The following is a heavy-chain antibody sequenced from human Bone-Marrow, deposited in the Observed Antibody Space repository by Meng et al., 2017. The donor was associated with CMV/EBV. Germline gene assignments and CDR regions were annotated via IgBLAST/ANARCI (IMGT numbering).Heavy chain of an antibody. CDR3: ARDRSHGYFFDY. J-gene: IGHJ4*02. V-gene: IGHV3-21*01. CDR2: ISSSGSYI. D-gene: IGHD5-24*01. Sequence: SCAASGFTFSSYRMTWVRQAPGKGLEWVSSISSSGSYIYYADSVKGQFTISRDNAKNSLYLQMNSLRAEDTAVYYCARDRSHGYFFDYWGQGTLVTVSS. CDR1: GFTFSSYR.